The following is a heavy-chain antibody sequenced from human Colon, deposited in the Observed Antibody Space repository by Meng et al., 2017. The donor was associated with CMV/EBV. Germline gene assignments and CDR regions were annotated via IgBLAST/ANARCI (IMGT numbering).Heavy chain of an antibody. J-gene: IGHJ4*02. CDR2: VYYTGSA. Sequence: SETLSLTCNVSGGSISTYYWTWIRQPPGKGLEWIGNVYYTGSARYSPSLKSRLTTSVDTAKNQFSLKLSSVTVADTAIYYCARADPSLAMYYFDYWGPGMLVTVSS. V-gene: IGHV4-59*13. D-gene: IGHD3-16*01. CDR1: GGSISTYY. CDR3: ARADPSLAMYYFDY.